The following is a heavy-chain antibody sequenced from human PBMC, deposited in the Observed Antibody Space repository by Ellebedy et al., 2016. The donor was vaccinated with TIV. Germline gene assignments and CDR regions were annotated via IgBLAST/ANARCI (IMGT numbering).Heavy chain of an antibody. V-gene: IGHV3-23*01. Sequence: GESLKISXAASGFSFSTYWMSWVRQAPGKGLEWVAAISGTGISTYYADSVKGRFTISRDNSKKTVYLQMNSLRAEDTATYYCAKDLFRSTPTGGAFDFWGQGTMVTVSS. CDR3: AKDLFRSTPTGGAFDF. CDR2: ISGTGIST. D-gene: IGHD3-16*01. J-gene: IGHJ3*01. CDR1: GFSFSTYW.